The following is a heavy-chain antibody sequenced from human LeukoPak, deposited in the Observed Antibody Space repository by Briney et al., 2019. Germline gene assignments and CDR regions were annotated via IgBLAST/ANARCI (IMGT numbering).Heavy chain of an antibody. J-gene: IGHJ4*02. CDR1: GGSISSGDYY. CDR2: IYYSGST. D-gene: IGHD3-10*01. Sequence: SETLSLTCTVSGGSISSGDYYWSWIRQPPGKGLEWIGYIYYSGSTYYNPSLKSRVTISVDTSKNQFSLKLSSVTAADTAVYYCARLVEGSGSYWDYFDYWGQGTLVTVSS. V-gene: IGHV4-30-4*01. CDR3: ARLVEGSGSYWDYFDY.